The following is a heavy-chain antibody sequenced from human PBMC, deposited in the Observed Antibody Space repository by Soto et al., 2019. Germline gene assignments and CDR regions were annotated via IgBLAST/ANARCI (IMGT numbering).Heavy chain of an antibody. D-gene: IGHD2-8*01. CDR2: MNPFTGNT. Sequence: QVQLVQSGAEVKKPGASVKVSCKTSGDTFTSYDINWVRQATGQGLEWMGRMNPFTGNTDYVWKFQGRVTITRNTSISTAYRWLNRLRSGDTAVYYCARGGHCIDGDCVYYFDTWGQGTLVTVSS. CDR3: ARGGHCIDGDCVYYFDT. CDR1: GDTFTSYD. J-gene: IGHJ4*02. V-gene: IGHV1-8*01.